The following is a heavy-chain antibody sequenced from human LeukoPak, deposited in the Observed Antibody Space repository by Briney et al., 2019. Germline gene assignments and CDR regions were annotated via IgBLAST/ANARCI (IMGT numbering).Heavy chain of an antibody. CDR2: INHSGST. V-gene: IGHV4-34*01. D-gene: IGHD4-17*01. J-gene: IGHJ4*02. CDR3: ARVYGDHYRPFDY. CDR1: GGSFSGYY. Sequence: SETLSLTCAVYGGSFSGYYWSWIRQPPGKGLEWIGEINHSGSTNYNPSLKSRVTISVDTSKNRFSLKLSSVTAADTAVYYCARVYGDHYRPFDYWGQGTLVTVSS.